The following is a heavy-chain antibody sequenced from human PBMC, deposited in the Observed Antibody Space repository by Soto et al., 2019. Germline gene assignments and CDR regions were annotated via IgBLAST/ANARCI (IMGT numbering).Heavy chain of an antibody. CDR3: ARDLKPFPTFGGVTDY. V-gene: IGHV1-18*01. CDR1: GYTFTSYG. CDR2: ISAYNGNT. D-gene: IGHD3-16*01. J-gene: IGHJ4*02. Sequence: QVQLVQSGAEVKKPGASVKVSCKASGYTFTSYGISWVRQAPGQGLEGMGWISAYNGNTNYAQKLQGRVTMTTDTSTSTAYMELRSLRSDDTAVYYCARDLKPFPTFGGVTDYWGQGTLVTVSS.